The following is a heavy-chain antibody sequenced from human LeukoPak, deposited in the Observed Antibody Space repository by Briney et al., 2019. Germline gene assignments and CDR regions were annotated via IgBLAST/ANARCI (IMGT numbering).Heavy chain of an antibody. Sequence: GGSLRLSCTVSGFTVSSNSMSWVRQAPGKGLESVSFIYSDNTHYSDSVKGRFTISRDNSKNTLYLQMNSLRAEDTAVYYCARRAGAYSHPYDYWGQGTLVTVSS. CDR2: IYSDNT. V-gene: IGHV3-53*01. J-gene: IGHJ4*02. D-gene: IGHD4/OR15-4a*01. CDR3: ARRAGAYSHPYDY. CDR1: GFTVSSNS.